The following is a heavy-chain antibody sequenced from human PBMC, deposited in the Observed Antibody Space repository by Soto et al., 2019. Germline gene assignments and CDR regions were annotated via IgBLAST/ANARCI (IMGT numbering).Heavy chain of an antibody. CDR1: GFTFSSYA. D-gene: IGHD2-2*01. V-gene: IGHV3-23*01. CDR3: AKDRGDCSSTSCDFDY. Sequence: EVQLLESGGGLVQPGGSLRLSCAASGFTFSSYAMSWVRQAPGKGLEWVSAISGSGGSTYYADSVKGRFTISRDNSKNTLYLQMNSLRAEDTAVYYCAKDRGDCSSTSCDFDYWGQGTLVTVSS. CDR2: ISGSGGST. J-gene: IGHJ4*02.